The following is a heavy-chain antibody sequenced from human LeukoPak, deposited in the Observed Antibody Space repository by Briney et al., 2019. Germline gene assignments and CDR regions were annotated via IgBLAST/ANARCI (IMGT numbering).Heavy chain of an antibody. Sequence: ASVKVSCKASGYTFTGYYMHWVRQAPGQGLEWMGWINPNSGGTNYAQKFQGRVTMNRDTSISTAYMELSRLRSDDTAVYYCARAEMDILTGYLDYWGQGTLVTVSS. D-gene: IGHD3-9*01. CDR2: INPNSGGT. CDR1: GYTFTGYY. J-gene: IGHJ4*02. V-gene: IGHV1-2*02. CDR3: ARAEMDILTGYLDY.